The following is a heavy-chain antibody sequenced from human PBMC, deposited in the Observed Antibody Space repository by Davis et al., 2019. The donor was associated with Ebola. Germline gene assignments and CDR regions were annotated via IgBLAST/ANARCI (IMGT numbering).Heavy chain of an antibody. V-gene: IGHV3-21*01. CDR2: ISSSSSYI. Sequence: GESLKISCAASGFTFSSYSMNWVRQAPGKGLEWVSSISSSSSYIYYADSVKGRFTISRDNAKNSLYLQMNSLRAEDTAVYYCARDLSGSPNSDYWGQGTLVTVSS. CDR1: GFTFSSYS. J-gene: IGHJ4*02. CDR3: ARDLSGSPNSDY. D-gene: IGHD1-26*01.